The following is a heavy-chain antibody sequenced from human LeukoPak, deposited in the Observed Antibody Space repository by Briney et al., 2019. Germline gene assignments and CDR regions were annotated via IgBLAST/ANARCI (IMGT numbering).Heavy chain of an antibody. D-gene: IGHD3-22*01. CDR3: ARASYYYDSSGYPGYYFDY. CDR2: INPNSGGT. V-gene: IGHV1-2*02. CDR1: GYTFTDYY. J-gene: IGHJ4*02. Sequence: ASVKVSCKASGYTFTDYYMHWVRQAPGQGLEWMGWINPNSGGTNYAQKFQGRVTMTRDTSISTAYMELSRSRSDDTAVCYCARASYYYDSSGYPGYYFDYWGQGTLVTVSS.